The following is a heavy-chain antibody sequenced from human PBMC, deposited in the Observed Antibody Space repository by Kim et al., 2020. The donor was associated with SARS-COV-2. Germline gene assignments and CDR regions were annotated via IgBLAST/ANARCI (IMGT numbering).Heavy chain of an antibody. J-gene: IGHJ4*01. CDR1: EFTFSSYW. CDR3: ARGMKDYYGNDY. V-gene: IGHV3-74*01. CDR2: INTDGSTT. Sequence: GGSLRLSCAASEFTFSSYWMHWVRQAPGKGLVWVSRINTDGSTTNYADSMKGRFTISRDNAKNTLYLQMNSLRAEDTAVYYCARGMKDYYGNDYWGQGTL. D-gene: IGHD1-26*01.